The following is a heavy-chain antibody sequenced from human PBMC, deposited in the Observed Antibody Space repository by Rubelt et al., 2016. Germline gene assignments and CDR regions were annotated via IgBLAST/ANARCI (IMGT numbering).Heavy chain of an antibody. CDR1: GGSISSSSYY. D-gene: IGHD6-13*01. J-gene: IGHJ5*02. V-gene: IGHV4-39*07. Sequence: QLQLQESGPGLVKPSETLSLTCTVSGGSISSSSYYWGWIRQPPGKGLEWIGSIYYSGSTYYNPSLKSRVTISVDTAKNQFSLKLSSVTAADTAVYYCARVGSWFHRPRPLFDPWGQGTLVTVSS. CDR2: IYYSGST. CDR3: ARVGSWFHRPRPLFDP.